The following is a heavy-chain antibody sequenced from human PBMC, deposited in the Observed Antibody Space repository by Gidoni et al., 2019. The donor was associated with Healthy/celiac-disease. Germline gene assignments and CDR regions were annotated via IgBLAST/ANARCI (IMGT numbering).Heavy chain of an antibody. J-gene: IGHJ4*02. CDR2: ISYDGSNK. CDR1: GFTFSNYG. CDR3: AKDLSWVTQWLRLPDY. D-gene: IGHD5-12*01. V-gene: IGHV3-30*18. Sequence: QVQLVESGGGVVPPGRSLSLSCAASGFTFSNYGMHWVRQAPGKGLEWVAVISYDGSNKYYADSVKGRFTISRDNSKNTLYLQMNSLRAEDTAVYSCAKDLSWVTQWLRLPDYWGQGTLVTVSS.